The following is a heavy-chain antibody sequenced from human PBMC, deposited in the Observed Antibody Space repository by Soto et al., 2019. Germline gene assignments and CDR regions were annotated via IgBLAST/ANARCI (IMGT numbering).Heavy chain of an antibody. CDR3: AREGDTVYAFDI. CDR1: GFTFSSYA. D-gene: IGHD3-16*02. V-gene: IGHV3-30-3*01. Sequence: QVQLVESGGGVVQPGRSLRLSCAASGFTFSSYAMHWVRQAPGKGLEWVAVISYDGSNKYYAESVKGRFTISRDNSKNTLYLQMNSLRAEDTAVYYCAREGDTVYAFDIWGQGTMVTVSS. J-gene: IGHJ3*02. CDR2: ISYDGSNK.